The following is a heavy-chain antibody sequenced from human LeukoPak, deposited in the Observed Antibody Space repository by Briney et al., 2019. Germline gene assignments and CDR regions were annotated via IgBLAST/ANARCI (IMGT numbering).Heavy chain of an antibody. J-gene: IGHJ4*02. V-gene: IGHV3-30*18. CDR1: GFTFSSYG. D-gene: IGHD3-10*01. CDR2: ISYDGSNK. CDR3: AKDESGVRFDY. Sequence: PGGSLRLSCAASGFTFSSYGMHWVRQAPGKGLEWVAVISYDGSNKYYADSVKGRFTIPRDNSKNTLYLQMNSLRAEDTAVYYCAKDESGVRFDYWGQGTLVTVSS.